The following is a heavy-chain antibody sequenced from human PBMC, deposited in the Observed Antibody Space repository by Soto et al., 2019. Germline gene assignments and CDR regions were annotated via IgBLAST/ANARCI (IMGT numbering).Heavy chain of an antibody. V-gene: IGHV5-10-1*01. D-gene: IGHD6-13*01. J-gene: IGHJ5*02. Sequence: SLKISCKGCGSIFTSYWISWVRQMPGKGLEWMGRIDPSDSYTNYSPSFQGHVTISADKSISTAYLQWSSLKASDTAMYYCAREGLGAAADWFDPWGQGTLVTVSS. CDR2: IDPSDSYT. CDR3: AREGLGAAADWFDP. CDR1: GSIFTSYW.